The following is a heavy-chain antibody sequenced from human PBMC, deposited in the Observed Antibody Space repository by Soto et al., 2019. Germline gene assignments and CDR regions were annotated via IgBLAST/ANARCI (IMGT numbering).Heavy chain of an antibody. CDR1: GFTFSRIA. CDR2: INSSGGTT. D-gene: IGHD3-16*01. J-gene: IGHJ4*02. Sequence: EVQLLESGGGLVQPGGSLRLSCAVSGFTFSRIAVSWVRQAPGKGLEWVSIINSSGGTTYYADSVKGRFTISRDNSKNTLYLQMNSLRAEDTAVYYCARDYSYACDYWGQGTLVTVSS. V-gene: IGHV3-23*01. CDR3: ARDYSYACDY.